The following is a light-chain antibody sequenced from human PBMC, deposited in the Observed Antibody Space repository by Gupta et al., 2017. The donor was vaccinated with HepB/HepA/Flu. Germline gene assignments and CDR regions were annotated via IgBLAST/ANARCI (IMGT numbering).Light chain of an antibody. CDR3: QQYGSYVYT. J-gene: IGKJ2*01. V-gene: IGKV3-20*01. CDR2: GVS. CDR1: QSISYNY. Sequence: EIVLTQSPGTLSLSPGERASLSCRASQSISYNYLAWYQQKPGRAPRLLIYGVSNTRTGVPDRFSGSGSGTDFTLAISRLVSEDFAVYFSQQYGSYVYTFGQGTKLEIK.